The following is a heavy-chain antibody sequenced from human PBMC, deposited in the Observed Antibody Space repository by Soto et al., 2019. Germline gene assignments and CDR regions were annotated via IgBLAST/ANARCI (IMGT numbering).Heavy chain of an antibody. CDR3: ARQGPYGMDV. Sequence: SETLSLTCTVSGGSVSSGSYYWSWIRQPPGKGLEWIGYIYYSGSTNYNPSLKSRVTISVDTSKNEFSLKLSSVTAADTAVYYCARQGPYGMDVWGQGTTVTVSS. V-gene: IGHV4-61*01. CDR2: IYYSGST. J-gene: IGHJ6*02. CDR1: GGSVSSGSYY.